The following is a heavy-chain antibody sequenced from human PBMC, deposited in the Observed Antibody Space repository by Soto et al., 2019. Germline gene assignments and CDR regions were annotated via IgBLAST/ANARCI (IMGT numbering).Heavy chain of an antibody. CDR2: ISSSSSTI. CDR3: ARVRGEGSGWYYVDY. J-gene: IGHJ4*02. Sequence: GGSLRLSCAASGFTFSSYSMNWVRQAPGKGLEWVSYISSSSSTIYYADSVKGRFTISRDNAKNSLYLQMNSLRAEDTAVYHCARVRGEGSGWYYVDYWGQGTLVTVSS. V-gene: IGHV3-48*01. CDR1: GFTFSSYS. D-gene: IGHD6-19*01.